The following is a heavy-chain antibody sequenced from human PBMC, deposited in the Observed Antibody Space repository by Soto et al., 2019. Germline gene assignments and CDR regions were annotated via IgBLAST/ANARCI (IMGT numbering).Heavy chain of an antibody. CDR2: MNPYTGET. CDR3: VRQAGVASPPGDYY. CDR1: GYTFDAFD. D-gene: IGHD3-10*01. J-gene: IGHJ4*02. Sequence: QVQLVQSGAEVMKPGASVRVSCKASGYTFDAFDIHWVRQATGQGLELMGWMNPYTGETAYTQTFRGRVSMTRDTSVSTAYMELTSLTSEDSAIYVCVRQAGVASPPGDYYWGQGTLVTVSS. V-gene: IGHV1-8*01.